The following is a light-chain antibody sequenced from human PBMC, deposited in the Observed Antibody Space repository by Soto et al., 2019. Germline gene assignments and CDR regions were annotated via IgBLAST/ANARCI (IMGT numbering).Light chain of an antibody. CDR2: EVS. J-gene: IGLJ2*01. V-gene: IGLV2-14*01. CDR1: SSDVGGHNY. Sequence: QSALTQPASMSGSPGQSITISCTGTSSDVGGHNYVSWYQHHPGKVPKLMIYEVSNRPSGISNRFSGSKSGNTASLTISGLQSEDEADYYCSSYTTSYTQVFGGGTKLTVL. CDR3: SSYTTSYTQV.